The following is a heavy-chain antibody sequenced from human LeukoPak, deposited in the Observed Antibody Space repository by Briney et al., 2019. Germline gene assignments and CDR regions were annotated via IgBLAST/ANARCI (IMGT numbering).Heavy chain of an antibody. CDR2: IRNDGSNK. D-gene: IGHD3-9*01. CDR3: AKGPNYDILTGWRKTYNGFDI. Sequence: PGGSLRLSCAASGSTFSSYGMHWVRQAPGKGLEWVAFIRNDGSNKYYADSVKGRFTISRDNSKNTLYLQMNSLRAEDTAVYYCAKGPNYDILTGWRKTYNGFDIWGQGTMVTVSS. CDR1: GSTFSSYG. J-gene: IGHJ3*02. V-gene: IGHV3-30*02.